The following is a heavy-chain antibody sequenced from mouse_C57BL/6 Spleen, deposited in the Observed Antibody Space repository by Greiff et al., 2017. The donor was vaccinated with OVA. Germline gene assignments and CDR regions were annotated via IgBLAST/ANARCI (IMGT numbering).Heavy chain of an antibody. J-gene: IGHJ4*01. V-gene: IGHV1-26*01. Sequence: VQLQQSGPELVKPGASVKISCKASGYTFTDYYMNWVKQSHGKSLEWIGDINPNNGGTSYNQKFKGKATLTVDKSSSTAYMELRSLTSEDSAVYYCACHYYGSSYDAMDYWGQGTSVTVAS. CDR2: INPNNGGT. D-gene: IGHD1-1*01. CDR1: GYTFTDYY. CDR3: ACHYYGSSYDAMDY.